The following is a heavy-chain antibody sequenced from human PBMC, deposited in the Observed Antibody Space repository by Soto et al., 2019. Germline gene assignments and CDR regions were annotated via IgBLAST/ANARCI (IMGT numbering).Heavy chain of an antibody. J-gene: IGHJ6*02. CDR3: ARDQVDYDFWSGPPLSFSHYYGMDV. CDR1: GFTFSSYW. V-gene: IGHV3-74*01. D-gene: IGHD3-3*01. Sequence: GGSLRLSCAASGFTFSSYWMHWVRQAPGKGLVWVSRINSDGSSTSYADSVKGRFTISRDNAKSTLYLQMNSLRAEDTAVYYCARDQVDYDFWSGPPLSFSHYYGMDVWGQGTTVTVSS. CDR2: INSDGSST.